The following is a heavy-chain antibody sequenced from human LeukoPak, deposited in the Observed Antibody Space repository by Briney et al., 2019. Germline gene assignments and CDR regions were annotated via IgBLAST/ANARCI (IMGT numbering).Heavy chain of an antibody. J-gene: IGHJ5*02. CDR1: GDTSTSYY. V-gene: IGHV1-46*01. CDR2: INPSGGST. Sequence: ASVKVSCKASGDTSTSYYMHWVRQAPGQGLEWMGIINPSGGSTSYAQKFQGRVTMTRDMSTSTAYMELSSLRSEDTAVYYCARDREGVFGVVAETIWFDPWGQGTLVTVSS. CDR3: ARDREGVFGVVAETIWFDP. D-gene: IGHD3-3*01.